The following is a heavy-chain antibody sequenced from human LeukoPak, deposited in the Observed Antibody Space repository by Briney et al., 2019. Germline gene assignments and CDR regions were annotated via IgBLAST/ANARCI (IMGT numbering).Heavy chain of an antibody. CDR3: ARSIAPYYYDPSGYPHAFDL. J-gene: IGHJ3*01. V-gene: IGHV3-7*01. CDR2: IKQDGSVK. D-gene: IGHD3-22*01. CDR1: AVTFRSYW. Sequence: GGSLRLSCAASAVTFRSYWMIWVRQAPGRGREWVANIKQDGSVKYYVDSVKGRFTISRDNAKNSLYLQMNSLRVEDTAVYYCARSIAPYYYDPSGYPHAFDLWGQGTMVTVS.